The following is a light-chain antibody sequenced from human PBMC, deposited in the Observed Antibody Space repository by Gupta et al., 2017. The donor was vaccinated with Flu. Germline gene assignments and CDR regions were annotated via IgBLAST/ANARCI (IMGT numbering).Light chain of an antibody. J-gene: IGKJ1*01. CDR3: QQDHNNPRT. Sequence: DIVITQSPDSLALSLGDRAPINCKSSQSGLYTSNNKNNLAWYQQKRGQPPQLRIYWGSTREAGVPDRFSGSGSGTDFTLTISSLQAEDVAVYYCQQDHNNPRTFGQGTKVEIK. V-gene: IGKV4-1*01. CDR2: WGS. CDR1: QSGLYTSNNKNN.